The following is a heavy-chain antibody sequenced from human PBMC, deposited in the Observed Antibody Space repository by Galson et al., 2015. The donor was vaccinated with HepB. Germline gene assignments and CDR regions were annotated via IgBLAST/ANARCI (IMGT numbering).Heavy chain of an antibody. D-gene: IGHD3-10*01. J-gene: IGHJ4*02. CDR1: GFTFSSYS. Sequence: SLRLSCAASGFTFSSYSMNWVRQAPGKGLEWVSYISSSSSTIYYADSVKGRFTISRDNAKNSLYLQMNSLRAEDTAVYYYAREGLLWFGESSQFDYWGQGTLVTVSS. CDR3: AREGLLWFGESSQFDY. CDR2: ISSSSSTI. V-gene: IGHV3-48*01.